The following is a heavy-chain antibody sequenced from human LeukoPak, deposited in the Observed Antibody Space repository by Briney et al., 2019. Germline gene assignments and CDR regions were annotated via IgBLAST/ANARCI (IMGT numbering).Heavy chain of an antibody. J-gene: IGHJ4*02. D-gene: IGHD6-19*01. V-gene: IGHV3-7*01. CDR3: AKIGAVAGHFDY. CDR2: INQDGSEK. Sequence: PGGSLRLSCADSAFTFSNFWMTWVRQAPGKGLEWVANINQDGSEKYYVDSVKGRFTISRDNSKNTVYLQMNSLRVEDTALYYCAKIGAVAGHFDYWGQGTLVTVSS. CDR1: AFTFSNFW.